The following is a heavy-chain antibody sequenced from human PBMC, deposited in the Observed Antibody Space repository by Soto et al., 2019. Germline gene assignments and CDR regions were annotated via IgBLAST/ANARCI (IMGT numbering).Heavy chain of an antibody. CDR2: IYYSGST. CDR1: GGSISSYY. CDR3: SRENYDFWSGHTTSGYMDV. V-gene: IGHV4-59*01. D-gene: IGHD3-3*01. Sequence: PSETLSLTCTVSGGSISSYYWSWIRQPPGKGLEWIGYIYYSGSTNYNPSLKSRVTISVDTSKNQFSLKLSSVTSADTAVYYCSRENYDFWSGHTTSGYMDVWGKGTTVTVSS. J-gene: IGHJ6*03.